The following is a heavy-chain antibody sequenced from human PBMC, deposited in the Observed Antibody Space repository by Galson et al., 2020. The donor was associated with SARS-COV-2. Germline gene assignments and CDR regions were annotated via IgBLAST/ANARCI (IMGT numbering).Heavy chain of an antibody. J-gene: IGHJ3*02. CDR2: IYYSEST. CDR1: GGSISSSSYY. V-gene: IGHV4-39*01. CDR3: ARPRSMVHKLDAFDI. Sequence: SETLSLTCTVSGGSISSSSYYWGWIRQPPGKGLEWIGSIYYSESTYYNPSLKSRVTISVDTSKNQFSLKLSSVTAADTAVYYCARPRSMVHKLDAFDIWGQGTMVTVSS. D-gene: IGHD3-10*01.